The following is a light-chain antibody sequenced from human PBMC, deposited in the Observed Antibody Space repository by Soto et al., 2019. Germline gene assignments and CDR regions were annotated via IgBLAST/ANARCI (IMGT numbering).Light chain of an antibody. CDR3: QQHSSSPPAYT. J-gene: IGKJ2*01. CDR2: GAS. CDR1: QSVTSSS. Sequence: EIVLTQSPGTLSLSPGERATLSCRASQSVTSSSLAWYQQKPGQAPRLLIYGASSRASGIPDRFSGSGSGTDFTLTISRLEPEDFAVYNCQQHSSSPPAYTFGQGTKLEIQ. V-gene: IGKV3-20*01.